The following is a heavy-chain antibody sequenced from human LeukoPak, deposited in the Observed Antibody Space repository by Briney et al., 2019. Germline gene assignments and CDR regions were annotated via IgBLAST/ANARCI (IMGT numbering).Heavy chain of an antibody. J-gene: IGHJ4*02. CDR2: IYPSDGST. CDR1: GYSFTSNY. V-gene: IGHV1-46*01. Sequence: ASVKVSCKTSGYSFTSNYIHWVRQAPGQGLEWMGMIYPSDGSTSYAQKFQGRVTVTRDTSTSTVHMELSGLRSEDTAVYYCARDQEAFDYWGQGTLVTVSS. CDR3: ARDQEAFDY.